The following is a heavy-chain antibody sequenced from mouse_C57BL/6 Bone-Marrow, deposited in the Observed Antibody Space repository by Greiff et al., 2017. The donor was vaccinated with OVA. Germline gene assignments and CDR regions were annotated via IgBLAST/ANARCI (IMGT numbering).Heavy chain of an antibody. CDR3: ARSDLLWFYWYFDV. CDR1: GYSFTDYN. V-gene: IGHV1-39*01. D-gene: IGHD2-2*01. Sequence: LVESGPELVKPGASVKISCKASGYSFTDYNMNWVKQSNGKSLEWIGVINPNYGTTSYNQKFKGKATLTVDQSSSTAYMQLNSLTSEDSAVYYCARSDLLWFYWYFDVWGTGTTVTVSS. J-gene: IGHJ1*03. CDR2: INPNYGTT.